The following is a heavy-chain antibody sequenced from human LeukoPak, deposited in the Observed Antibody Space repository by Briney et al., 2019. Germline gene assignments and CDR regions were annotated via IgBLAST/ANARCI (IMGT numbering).Heavy chain of an antibody. V-gene: IGHV3-23*01. Sequence: GALRPSCAASGFTFSSYAMSWVRQAPGKGLEWVSAISGSGGSTYYADSVKGRFTISRDNSKNTLYLQMNSLRAEDTAVYYCAKDSRATRIAVAGNPDYWGQGTLVTVSS. J-gene: IGHJ4*02. CDR2: ISGSGGST. D-gene: IGHD6-19*01. CDR1: GFTFSSYA. CDR3: AKDSRATRIAVAGNPDY.